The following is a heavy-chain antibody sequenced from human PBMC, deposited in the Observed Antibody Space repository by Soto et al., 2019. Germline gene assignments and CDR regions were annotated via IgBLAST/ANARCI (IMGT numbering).Heavy chain of an antibody. CDR3: ARSADFWSGFYGMDV. Sequence: SETLSLTCTVSGGSISSSSYYWGWIRQPPGKGLEWIGSIYYSGSTYYNPSLKSRVTISVDTSKNQFSLKLSSVTAADTAVYYCARSADFWSGFYGMDVWGQGTTVTVSS. V-gene: IGHV4-39*01. CDR1: GGSISSSSYY. D-gene: IGHD3-3*01. CDR2: IYYSGST. J-gene: IGHJ6*02.